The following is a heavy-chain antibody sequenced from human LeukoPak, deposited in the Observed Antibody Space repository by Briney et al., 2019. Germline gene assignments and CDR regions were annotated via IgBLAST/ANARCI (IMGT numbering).Heavy chain of an antibody. D-gene: IGHD3-3*01. Sequence: GGSLRLSCAASGFTFSSYGMHWVSQAPGKGLEWVAFIRYDGSNKYYADSVKGRFTISRDNSKNTLYLQMNSLRAEDTAVYYCAKIPRFWSAQAYYMDVWGKGTTVTVSS. V-gene: IGHV3-30*02. J-gene: IGHJ6*03. CDR3: AKIPRFWSAQAYYMDV. CDR2: IRYDGSNK. CDR1: GFTFSSYG.